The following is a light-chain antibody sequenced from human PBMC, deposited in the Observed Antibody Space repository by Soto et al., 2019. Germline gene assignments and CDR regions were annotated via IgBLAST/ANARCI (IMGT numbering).Light chain of an antibody. J-gene: IGLJ3*02. V-gene: IGLV2-14*01. CDR2: EVS. CDR1: SSDVGSYNY. Sequence: QPVLTQPASVSGSPGQSITISCTGTSSDVGSYNYVSWYQQHPGKAPKLMIYEVSNRPSGVSNRFSGSKSGNTASLTISGLQAEDEADYYCSSYTSSSTRVFGGGTKVTVL. CDR3: SSYTSSSTRV.